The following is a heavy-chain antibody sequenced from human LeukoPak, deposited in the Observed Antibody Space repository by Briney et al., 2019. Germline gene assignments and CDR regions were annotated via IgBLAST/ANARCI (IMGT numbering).Heavy chain of an antibody. Sequence: GGSLRLSCAASGFTFNNYAMNWVRQAPGKGLEWVSSISGGGETTYYVDSAKGRYTISRDNSQNTLYLQMNSLRAEDTAVYYCARDYADYVGYFFFDYWGQGTLVTVSS. CDR1: GFTFNNYA. CDR2: ISGGGETT. J-gene: IGHJ4*02. V-gene: IGHV3-23*01. D-gene: IGHD4-17*01. CDR3: ARDYADYVGYFFFDY.